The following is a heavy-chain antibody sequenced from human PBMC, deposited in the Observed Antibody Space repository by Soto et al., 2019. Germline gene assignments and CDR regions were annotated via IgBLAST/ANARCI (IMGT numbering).Heavy chain of an antibody. CDR1: GFSLSTSGVG. J-gene: IGHJ4*02. CDR2: THWNDDN. V-gene: IGHV2-5*01. CDR3: AHRRVGNGLDY. Sequence: QITLRESGPTLVKPTQTLTLTCTFSGFSLSTSGVGVAWIRQPPGKALVWLAVTHWNDDNHNSPSLKNRLTITKDTSKNQVVLTMTNMDPVDTATYYCAHRRVGNGLDYWGQGTLVTVSS. D-gene: IGHD2-8*01.